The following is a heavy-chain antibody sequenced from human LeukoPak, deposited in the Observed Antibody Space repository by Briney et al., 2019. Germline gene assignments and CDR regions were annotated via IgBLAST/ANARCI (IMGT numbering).Heavy chain of an antibody. V-gene: IGHV1-2*06. Sequence: GASVKVSCKASGYTFTGYYMHWVRQAPGQGLEWMGRINPNSGGTNYAQKFQGRVTMTRDTSISTAYMELSRLRSDDTAVYYCAREDSSGRYSNWFDPWGQGTLVTVSS. CDR1: GYTFTGYY. J-gene: IGHJ5*02. CDR3: AREDSSGRYSNWFDP. D-gene: IGHD6-19*01. CDR2: INPNSGGT.